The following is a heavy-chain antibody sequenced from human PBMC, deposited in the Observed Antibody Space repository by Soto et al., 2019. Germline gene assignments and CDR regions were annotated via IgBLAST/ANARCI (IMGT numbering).Heavy chain of an antibody. CDR1: GFTLSSYG. J-gene: IGHJ6*02. V-gene: IGHV3-33*01. Sequence: GGSLRLSCAASGFTLSSYGMHWVRQAPGKGLEWVAVIWYDGSNKYYADSVKGRFTISRDNSKNTLYLQMNSLRAEDTAVYYCARDFAIKNYDSSAYGMDVWGQGTTVTGSS. D-gene: IGHD3-22*01. CDR3: ARDFAIKNYDSSAYGMDV. CDR2: IWYDGSNK.